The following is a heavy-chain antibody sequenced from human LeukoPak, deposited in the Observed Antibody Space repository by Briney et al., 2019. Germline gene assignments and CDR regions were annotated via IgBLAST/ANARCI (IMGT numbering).Heavy chain of an antibody. J-gene: IGHJ5*02. CDR3: ARSRWFDA. CDR1: GGSISSYY. CDR2: IYYSGST. Sequence: SETLSLTCTVSGGSISSYYWSWIRQPPGKGLEWIGYIYYSGSTNYNPSLKSRVTISVDTSKNQFSLKLSSVTAADTAVYYCARSRWFDAWGQGTLVTVSS. V-gene: IGHV4-59*01.